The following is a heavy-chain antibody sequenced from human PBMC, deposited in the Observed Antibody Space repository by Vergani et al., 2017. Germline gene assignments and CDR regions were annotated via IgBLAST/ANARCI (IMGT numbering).Heavy chain of an antibody. Sequence: QVQLQESGPGLVKPSETLSLTCTVSGDSISSYYWSWIRQPPGKGLEWIGDIYYSGSTNYNPSLKSRVTISVDTSKNQFSLKLSSVTAADTAVYYCARNPYCGGDCYSDAFDIWGQGTMVTVSS. CDR2: IYYSGST. J-gene: IGHJ3*02. D-gene: IGHD2-21*02. CDR3: ARNPYCGGDCYSDAFDI. V-gene: IGHV4-59*01. CDR1: GDSISSYY.